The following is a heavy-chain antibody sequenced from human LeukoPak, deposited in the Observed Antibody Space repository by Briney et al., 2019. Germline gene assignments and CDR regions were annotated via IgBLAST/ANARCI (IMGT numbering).Heavy chain of an antibody. CDR3: AKEYYYYGMDV. Sequence: GRSLRLSCAASGFTFSSYGMHWVRQAPGKGLEWVAVISYDGSNKYYADSVKGRFTISGDNSKNTLYLQMNSLRAEDTAVYYCAKEYYYYGMDVWGQGTTVTVSS. CDR2: ISYDGSNK. J-gene: IGHJ6*02. CDR1: GFTFSSYG. V-gene: IGHV3-30*18.